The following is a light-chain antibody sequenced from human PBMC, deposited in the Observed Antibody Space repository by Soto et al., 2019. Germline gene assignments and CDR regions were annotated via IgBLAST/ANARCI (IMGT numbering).Light chain of an antibody. J-gene: IGKJ4*01. CDR2: EAS. V-gene: IGKV1-5*03. CDR3: QQYDDYPLT. CDR1: QSISTW. Sequence: DIQMTQSPSTLSGSVGDRVTITCRASQSISTWLAWYQQKPGKAPKLLIYEASSLESGVPSRFGGSGSGTEFTLTISSLQPDDFATYFCQQYDDYPLTFGGGTKVDIK.